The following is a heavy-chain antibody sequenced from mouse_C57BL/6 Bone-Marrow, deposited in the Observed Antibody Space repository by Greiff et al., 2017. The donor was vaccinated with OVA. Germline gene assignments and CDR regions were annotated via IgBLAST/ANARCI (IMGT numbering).Heavy chain of an antibody. D-gene: IGHD2-4*01. CDR3: ARGDYALAY. V-gene: IGHV5-17*01. J-gene: IGHJ3*01. CDR2: ISSGSSTI. Sequence: EVKLVESGGGLVKPGGSLKLSCAASGFTFSDYGIHWVRQAPEKGLEWVAYISSGSSTIYYADTVKGRFTISRDNAKNTLFLQMTSLRSEDTAMYYCARGDYALAYWGQGTLVTVSA. CDR1: GFTFSDYG.